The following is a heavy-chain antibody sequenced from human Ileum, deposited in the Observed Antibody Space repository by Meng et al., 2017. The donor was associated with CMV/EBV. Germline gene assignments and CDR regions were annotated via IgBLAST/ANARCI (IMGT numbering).Heavy chain of an antibody. CDR2: ISDSSTYI. CDR1: GFTFSNAW. J-gene: IGHJ4*02. Sequence: GESLKISCAASGFTFSNAWMSWVRQAPGKGLEWVSSISDSSTYIYYADSVKGRFTVSRDNAKDSLYLQMNSLRAEDTAVYYCVRANRFCQITSCYGPYYFDYWGQGTLVTVSS. V-gene: IGHV3-21*01. CDR3: VRANRFCQITSCYGPYYFDY. D-gene: IGHD2-2*01.